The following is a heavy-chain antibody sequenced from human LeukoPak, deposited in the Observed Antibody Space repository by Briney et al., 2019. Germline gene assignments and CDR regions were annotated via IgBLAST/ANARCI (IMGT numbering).Heavy chain of an antibody. CDR3: ARLSSGWYYELSPFDY. V-gene: IGHV4-34*01. Sequence: SETLSLTCAVYGGSFSGYYWSWIRQPPGKGLEWIGEINHSGSTNYNPSLKSRVTISVDTSKNQFSLKLSSVTAADTAVYYRARLSSGWYYELSPFDYWGQGTLVTVSS. CDR2: INHSGST. D-gene: IGHD6-19*01. J-gene: IGHJ4*02. CDR1: GGSFSGYY.